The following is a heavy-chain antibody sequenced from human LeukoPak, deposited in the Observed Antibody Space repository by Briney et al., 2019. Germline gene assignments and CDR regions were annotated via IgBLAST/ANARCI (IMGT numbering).Heavy chain of an antibody. CDR2: IYYSGSA. CDR3: AKYGDYPFDY. V-gene: IGHV4-30-4*01. CDR1: GGSISNGDYY. D-gene: IGHD4-17*01. Sequence: SQTLSLTCTVSGGSISNGDYYWSWIRQPPGKGLEWIGYIYYSGSAYYNPSLQSRVTISVDTSKTQSSLKLSSVTAADTAVYYCAKYGDYPFDYWGQGTLVTVPS. J-gene: IGHJ4*02.